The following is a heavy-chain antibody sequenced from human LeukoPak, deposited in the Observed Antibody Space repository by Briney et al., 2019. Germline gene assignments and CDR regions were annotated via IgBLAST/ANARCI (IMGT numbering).Heavy chain of an antibody. CDR3: ARANTYYYDSSGYHPCNWFDP. V-gene: IGHV4-4*02. Sequence: PSETLSLACAVSGGSISSSNWWSWVRQPPGKGLEWIGEIYHSGSTNYNPSLKSRVTISVDKSKNQFSLKLSSVTAADTAVYYCARANTYYYDSSGYHPCNWFDPWGQGTLVTVSS. J-gene: IGHJ5*02. CDR2: IYHSGST. CDR1: GGSISSSNW. D-gene: IGHD3-22*01.